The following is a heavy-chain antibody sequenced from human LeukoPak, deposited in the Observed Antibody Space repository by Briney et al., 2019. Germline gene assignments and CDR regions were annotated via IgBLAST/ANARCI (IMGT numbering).Heavy chain of an antibody. CDR3: ARGPYSTSPHFDY. J-gene: IGHJ4*02. D-gene: IGHD6-6*01. V-gene: IGHV1-2*02. Sequence: GASVKVSCKASGYSVTGYYIHWVRQAPGQGLEWMGWINPNSGGTHYAQKFQGRVTMTRDTSISTAYMELSSLRSDDTAIYYCARGPYSTSPHFDYWGQGTLVTVSS. CDR1: GYSVTGYY. CDR2: INPNSGGT.